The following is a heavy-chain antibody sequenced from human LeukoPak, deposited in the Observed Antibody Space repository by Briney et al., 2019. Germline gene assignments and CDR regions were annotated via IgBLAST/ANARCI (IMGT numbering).Heavy chain of an antibody. CDR1: GFTFSDYY. D-gene: IGHD6-13*01. V-gene: IGHV3-49*03. J-gene: IGHJ5*02. CDR3: TRATRVRIAAADYNWFDP. CDR2: IRSKAYGGTT. Sequence: GGSLRLSCAASGFTFSDYYMSWIRQAPGKGLEWVGFIRSKAYGGTTEYAASVKGRFTISRDDSKSIAYLQMNSLKTEDTAVYYCTRATRVRIAAADYNWFDPWGQGTLVTVSS.